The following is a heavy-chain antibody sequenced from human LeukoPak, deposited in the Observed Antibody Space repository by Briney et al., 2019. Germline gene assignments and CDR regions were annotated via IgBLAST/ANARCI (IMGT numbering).Heavy chain of an antibody. CDR2: ISSSGSTI. J-gene: IGHJ4*02. D-gene: IGHD1-26*01. CDR3: AREAKMGVGAPLY. Sequence: GGSLRLSCAASGFTFSSYEMNWVRQAPGKGLEWVSYISSSGSTIYYADSVKGRFTISRDNAKNSLYLQMNSLRAEDTAVYYCAREAKMGVGAPLYWGQGTLVTVSS. V-gene: IGHV3-48*03. CDR1: GFTFSSYE.